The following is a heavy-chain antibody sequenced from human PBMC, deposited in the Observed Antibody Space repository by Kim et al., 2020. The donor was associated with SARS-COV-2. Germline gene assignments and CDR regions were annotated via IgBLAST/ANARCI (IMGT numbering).Heavy chain of an antibody. D-gene: IGHD2-2*02. CDR3: ARHSGYRSQVIYSLDF. CDR1: GDSISSSSYY. V-gene: IGHV4-39*01. Sequence: SETLSLTCTVSGDSISSSSYYWGWIRQPPGKGLEWIGTIYYSGSTYYNPSLKGRVTISMDRSTSQFSLKLSSVTAADTAVYYCARHSGYRSQVIYSLDFWGQGTLVTVSS. CDR2: IYYSGST. J-gene: IGHJ4*02.